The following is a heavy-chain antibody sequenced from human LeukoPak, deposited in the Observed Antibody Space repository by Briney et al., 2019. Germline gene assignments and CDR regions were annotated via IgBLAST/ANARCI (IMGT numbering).Heavy chain of an antibody. J-gene: IGHJ4*02. CDR2: IFSNGDT. D-gene: IGHD5-24*01. CDR3: TRDQMNY. Sequence: GGSLRLSCTASEFTVSRNYMLWVRQAPGKGLEWVSLIFSNGDTHYADSVKGRFTISRDTSKNTVSLQMNSLRVEDTAMYYCTRDQMNYWGQGTLVSVSS. CDR1: EFTVSRNY. V-gene: IGHV3-53*01.